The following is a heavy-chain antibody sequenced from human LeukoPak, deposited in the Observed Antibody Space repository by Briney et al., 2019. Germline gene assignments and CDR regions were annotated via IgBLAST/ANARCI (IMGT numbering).Heavy chain of an antibody. D-gene: IGHD3-10*01. CDR2: INHSGST. CDR1: GGSFSGYY. J-gene: IGHJ4*02. V-gene: IGHV4-34*01. CDR3: ARGLWFGELLQPPFDY. Sequence: SETLSLTCAVYGGSFSGYYWSWIHQPPGKGLEWIGEINHSGSTNYNPSLKSRVTISVDTSKNQFSLKLSSVTAADTAVYYCARGLWFGELLQPPFDYWGQGTLVTVSS.